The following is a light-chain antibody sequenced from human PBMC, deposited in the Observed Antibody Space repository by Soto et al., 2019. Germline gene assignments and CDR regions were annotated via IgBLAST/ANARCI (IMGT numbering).Light chain of an antibody. CDR1: QSVSSSY. CDR2: GAS. J-gene: IGKJ5*01. Sequence: EIVLTQSPGTLSLSPGERSTLSCRASQSVSSSYLAWYQQKPGQAPRXXIYGASSRATGIPDRFSGSGSGTDLTITISRLEPEDFEVYYCQQYGSSLFTFGQGTRLEIK. V-gene: IGKV3-20*01. CDR3: QQYGSSLFT.